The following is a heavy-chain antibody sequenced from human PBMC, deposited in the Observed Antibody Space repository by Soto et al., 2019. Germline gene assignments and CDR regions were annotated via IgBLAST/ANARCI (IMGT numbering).Heavy chain of an antibody. J-gene: IGHJ6*02. CDR3: AKSWGYNYYYYYGMDV. Sequence: GGSLRLSCAASGFTFSSYAMSWVRQAPGKGLEWVSAISGSGGSTYYADSVKGRFTISRGNSKNTLYLQMNSLRAEDTAVYYCAKSWGYNYYYYYGMDVWGQGTTVTVSS. D-gene: IGHD5-12*01. CDR2: ISGSGGST. V-gene: IGHV3-23*01. CDR1: GFTFSSYA.